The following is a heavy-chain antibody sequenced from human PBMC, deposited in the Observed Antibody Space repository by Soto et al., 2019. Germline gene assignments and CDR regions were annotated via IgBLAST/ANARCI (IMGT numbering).Heavy chain of an antibody. CDR2: IYSGGST. Sequence: PGGSLRLSCAASGFTVSSNYMSWVRQAPGKGLEWVSVIYSGGSTYYADSVKGRFTISRDNSKNTLYLQMNSLRAEDTAVYYCAGLAVAGSKVLGFGYWGQGTLVNVSS. V-gene: IGHV3-66*01. J-gene: IGHJ4*02. D-gene: IGHD6-19*01. CDR1: GFTVSSNY. CDR3: AGLAVAGSKVLGFGY.